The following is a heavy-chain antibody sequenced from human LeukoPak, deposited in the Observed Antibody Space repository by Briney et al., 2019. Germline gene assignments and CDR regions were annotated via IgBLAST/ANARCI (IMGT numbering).Heavy chain of an antibody. CDR3: SKYSSSWHGMDV. J-gene: IGHJ6*02. CDR2: FSGGGGST. D-gene: IGHD6-13*01. V-gene: IGHV3-23*01. CDR1: GFTFSNYA. Sequence: GGSLRLSCATSGFTFSNYAMSWVRQAPGKGLEWVSGFSGGGGSTHYADSVKGRFTISRDNSKNTLYLQMNSLRVEDTAVYYCSKYSSSWHGMDVRGQGTTVTVSS.